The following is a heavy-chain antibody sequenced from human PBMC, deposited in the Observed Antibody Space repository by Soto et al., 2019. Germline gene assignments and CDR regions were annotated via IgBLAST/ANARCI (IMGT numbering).Heavy chain of an antibody. CDR1: GFTFDDYT. D-gene: IGHD3-10*01. CDR3: AKDHAYGSGSYFDY. J-gene: IGHJ4*02. CDR2: ISWDGGST. V-gene: IGHV3-43*01. Sequence: EVQLVESGGVVVQPGGSLRLSCAASGFTFDDYTMHWVRQAPGKGLEWVSLISWDGGSTYYADYVKGRFTISRDNSKNSLYLQMNSLRTEDTALYYCAKDHAYGSGSYFDYWGQGTLVTVSS.